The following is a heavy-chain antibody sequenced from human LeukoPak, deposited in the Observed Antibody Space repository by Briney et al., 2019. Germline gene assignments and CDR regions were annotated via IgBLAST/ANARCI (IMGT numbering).Heavy chain of an antibody. J-gene: IGHJ6*02. CDR3: ARVSSSSSSYYYYYGMDV. CDR1: GYTFTGYY. V-gene: IGHV1-69*04. CDR2: IIPILGIA. D-gene: IGHD6-6*01. Sequence: ASVKVSCKASGYTFTGYYMHWVRQAPGQGLEWMGRIIPILGIANYAQKFQGRVTITADKSTSTAYMELSSLRSEDTAVYYCARVSSSSSSYYYYYGMDVWGQGTTVTVSS.